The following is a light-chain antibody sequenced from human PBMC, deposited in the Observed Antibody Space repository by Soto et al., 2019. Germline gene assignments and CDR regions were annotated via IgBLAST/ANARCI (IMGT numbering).Light chain of an antibody. V-gene: IGKV3-15*01. J-gene: IGKJ4*01. CDR2: GSF. Sequence: EIVMTQSPDTLSVSPGERATLSCRASQSVNTNLAWYQQKPGQAPRLLIYGSFTRATGIPARFSGSGSGTEFTLTISSLQSEDLGLYYCQQFEKWPLTFGGGTKVEIK. CDR1: QSVNTN. CDR3: QQFEKWPLT.